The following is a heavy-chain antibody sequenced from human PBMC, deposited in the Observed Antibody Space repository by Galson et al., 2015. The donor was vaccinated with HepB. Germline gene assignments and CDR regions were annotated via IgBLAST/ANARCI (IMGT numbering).Heavy chain of an antibody. D-gene: IGHD1-26*01. CDR2: INPSGGST. J-gene: IGHJ4*02. CDR3: ARGVGATPYQTDFDY. Sequence: SVKVSCKASGYTFTSYYMHWVRQAPGQGLEWMGIINPSGGSTSYAQKFQGRVTMTRDTSTSTVYMELSSLRSEDTAVYYCARGVGATPYQTDFDYWGQGTLVTVSS. CDR1: GYTFTSYY. V-gene: IGHV1-46*01.